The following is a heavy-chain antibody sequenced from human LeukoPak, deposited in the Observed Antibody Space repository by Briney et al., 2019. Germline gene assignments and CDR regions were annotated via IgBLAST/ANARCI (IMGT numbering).Heavy chain of an antibody. CDR3: ARVPNYYDSSGGFDY. CDR1: GFTFSSYS. J-gene: IGHJ4*02. Sequence: PGGSLRLSCAASGFTFSSYSMNWVRQAPGKGLECVSSISSSSSYIYYADSVKGRFTISRDNAKNSLYLQMNSLRAEDTAVYYCARVPNYYDSSGGFDYWGQGTLVTVSS. V-gene: IGHV3-21*01. CDR2: ISSSSSYI. D-gene: IGHD3-22*01.